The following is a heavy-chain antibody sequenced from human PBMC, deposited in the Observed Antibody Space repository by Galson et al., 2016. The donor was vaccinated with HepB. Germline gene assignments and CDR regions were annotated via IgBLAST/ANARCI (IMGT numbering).Heavy chain of an antibody. J-gene: IGHJ3*02. CDR3: ARDHGVGAKAAFDI. CDR1: GFTFSSYA. D-gene: IGHD1-26*01. CDR2: LSYDGSNK. V-gene: IGHV3-30-3*01. Sequence: SLRLSCAASGFTFSSYAMRWVRQAPGKGLEWVAVLSYDGSNKYYADSVQGRFTISRDNSKNTLYLQMNSLRAEDTAVYYCARDHGVGAKAAFDIWGQGTMVTVSS.